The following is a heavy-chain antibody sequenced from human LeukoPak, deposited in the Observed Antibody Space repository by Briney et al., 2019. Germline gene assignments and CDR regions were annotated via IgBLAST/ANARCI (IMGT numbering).Heavy chain of an antibody. V-gene: IGHV4-61*02. Sequence: SETLSLTCTVSGGSISSGSYYWSWIRQPAGKGLEWIGRIYTSGSTNYNPSLKSRVTISVDTSKNQFSLKLSSATAADTAVYYCARVASTYYYDSSGYYYDPLFDYWGQGTLVTVSS. CDR1: GGSISSGSYY. CDR3: ARVASTYYYDSSGYYYDPLFDY. J-gene: IGHJ4*02. D-gene: IGHD3-22*01. CDR2: IYTSGST.